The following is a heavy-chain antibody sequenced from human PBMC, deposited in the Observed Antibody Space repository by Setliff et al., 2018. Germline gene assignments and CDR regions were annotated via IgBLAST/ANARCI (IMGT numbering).Heavy chain of an antibody. CDR1: GGSFSTYY. Sequence: SETLSLTCAVYGGSFSTYYWIWIRQPPGKGLEWIGEINHSGSTNYNPSLMSRVFMSIDTSQNQVSLRLSSVTAADTAVYYCVRGANDILTTYARDIWGEGTMVTVS. D-gene: IGHD3-9*01. J-gene: IGHJ3*02. CDR3: VRGANDILTTYARDI. CDR2: INHSGST. V-gene: IGHV4-34*09.